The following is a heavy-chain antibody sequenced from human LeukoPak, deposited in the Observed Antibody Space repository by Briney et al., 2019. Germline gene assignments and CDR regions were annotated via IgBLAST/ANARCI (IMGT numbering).Heavy chain of an antibody. CDR2: IYTSGST. CDR1: GGSISSYY. Sequence: SETLSLTCTVFGGSISSYYWSWIRQPAGKGLEWIGRIYTSGSTNYNPSLKSRVTMSVDASKNQFSLKLSSVTAADTAVYYCARCLIVGATAYFDYWGRGTLVTVSS. D-gene: IGHD1-26*01. J-gene: IGHJ4*02. V-gene: IGHV4-4*07. CDR3: ARCLIVGATAYFDY.